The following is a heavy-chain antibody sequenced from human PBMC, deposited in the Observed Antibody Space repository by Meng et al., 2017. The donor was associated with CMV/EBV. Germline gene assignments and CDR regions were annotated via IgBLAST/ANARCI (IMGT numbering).Heavy chain of an antibody. CDR2: ISGGGGST. D-gene: IGHD6-13*01. Sequence: GGSLRLSCAASGFTFSSYAMGWVRQAPGKGLEWVSAISGGGGSTYYADSVKGRFTISRDNSKNTLYLQMNSLRAEDTAVYYCAKTTAVDTRSYYYYGMDVWGQGTTVTVSS. CDR1: GFTFSSYA. V-gene: IGHV3-23*01. J-gene: IGHJ6*02. CDR3: AKTTAVDTRSYYYYGMDV.